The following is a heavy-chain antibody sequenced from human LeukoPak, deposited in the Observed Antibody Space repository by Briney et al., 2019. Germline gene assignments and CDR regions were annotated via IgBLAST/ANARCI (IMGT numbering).Heavy chain of an antibody. Sequence: TGGSLRLSCAASGFTFSSYSMNWVRQAPGKGLEWVSYISSSSSTIYYADSVKGRFTISRDNAKNSLYLQMNSLRAEDTAVYYCARANFDWPRAYFDYWGQGTLVTVSS. V-gene: IGHV3-48*04. CDR2: ISSSSSTI. D-gene: IGHD3-9*01. CDR3: ARANFDWPRAYFDY. CDR1: GFTFSSYS. J-gene: IGHJ4*02.